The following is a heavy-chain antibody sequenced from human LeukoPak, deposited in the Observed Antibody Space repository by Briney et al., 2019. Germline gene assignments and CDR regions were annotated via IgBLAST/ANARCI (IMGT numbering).Heavy chain of an antibody. CDR3: AKEQNNWNDG. CDR1: GFTFSTHA. J-gene: IGHJ4*02. CDR2: ISGSGGST. D-gene: IGHD1-20*01. Sequence: GGSLRLSCAASGFTFSTHAMNWVRQAPGKGLEWVSAISGSGGSTYYADSVKGRFTISRDNSKNTLYLQMNSLRAEDTAVYYCAKEQNNWNDGWGQGTLVTVSS. V-gene: IGHV3-23*01.